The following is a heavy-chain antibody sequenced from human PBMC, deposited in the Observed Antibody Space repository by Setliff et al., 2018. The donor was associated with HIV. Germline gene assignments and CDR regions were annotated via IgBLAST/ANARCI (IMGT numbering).Heavy chain of an antibody. CDR3: AKPRRYNTYYFDH. D-gene: IGHD3-3*01. Sequence: ETLSLSCQASDLAFSSYAMSWVRQAPGKGLEWVSIASPSGGTTYYADSVKGRFTISRDNSKSTLYLQMNSLKTEDTAVYYCAKPRRYNTYYFDHWGQGTLVTVSS. J-gene: IGHJ4*02. V-gene: IGHV3-23*01. CDR1: DLAFSSYA. CDR2: ASPSGGTT.